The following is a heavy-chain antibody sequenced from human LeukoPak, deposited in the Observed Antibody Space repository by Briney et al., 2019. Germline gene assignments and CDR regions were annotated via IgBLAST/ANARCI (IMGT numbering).Heavy chain of an antibody. V-gene: IGHV5-51*01. CDR1: GYSFTSYW. CDR2: IYPGDSDT. D-gene: IGHD2-2*01. Sequence: TGESLKISCKGSGYSFTSYWIGWVRQMPGKGLEWMGIIYPGDSDTRYSPSFQGQVTISADKSISTAYLQWSSLKASDTAMYYCARSPGRIPAATYYYYYYMDVWGKGTTVTVSS. J-gene: IGHJ6*03. CDR3: ARSPGRIPAATYYYYYYMDV.